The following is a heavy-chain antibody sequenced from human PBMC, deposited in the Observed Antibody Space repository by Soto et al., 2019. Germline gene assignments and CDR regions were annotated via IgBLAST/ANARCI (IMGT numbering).Heavy chain of an antibody. Sequence: ASVKVSCKASGYTFISYAMNWVRQAPGQRLEWMGRINASDGNTNYAQKFQGRVTISRDTSTSTVYMELSSLRSEDTAVYYCARESLFAGTLHFDYWGQGTLVTVS. V-gene: IGHV1-3*01. CDR1: GYTFISYA. CDR3: ARESLFAGTLHFDY. J-gene: IGHJ4*02. D-gene: IGHD1-1*01. CDR2: INASDGNT.